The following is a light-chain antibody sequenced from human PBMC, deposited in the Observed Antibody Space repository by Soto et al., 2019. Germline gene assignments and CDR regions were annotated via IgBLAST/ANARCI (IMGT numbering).Light chain of an antibody. V-gene: IGKV1-5*03. CDR3: QQYNCYSWT. CDR1: QSSSNW. CDR2: KAS. J-gene: IGKJ1*01. Sequence: DIQMTQSPSTLSASVGDTVTITCRASQSSSNWLAWYQQKPAKAPKFPIYKASTLESGAPSRFSGSGSGTEFTLTNSCLQPDAFATYDCQQYNCYSWTFGQGITVVSK.